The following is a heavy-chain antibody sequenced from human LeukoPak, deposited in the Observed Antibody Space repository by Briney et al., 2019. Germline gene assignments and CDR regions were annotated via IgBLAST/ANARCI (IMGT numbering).Heavy chain of an antibody. V-gene: IGHV1-2*02. CDR2: INPNSGGT. Sequence: ASVKVSCKASGYTFTGYHMHWVRQAPGQGLEWMGWINPNSGGTNYAQKFQGRVTMTRDTSISTAYMELSRLRSDDTAVYYCASTATYDFWSDSDAFDIWGQGTMVTVSS. J-gene: IGHJ3*02. CDR3: ASTATYDFWSDSDAFDI. D-gene: IGHD3-3*01. CDR1: GYTFTGYH.